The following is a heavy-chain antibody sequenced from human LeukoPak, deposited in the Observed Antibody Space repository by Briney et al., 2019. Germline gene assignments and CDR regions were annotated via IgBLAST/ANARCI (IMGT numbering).Heavy chain of an antibody. CDR3: ARGGRSSSGYSNLGGGIDP. Sequence: SETLSLTCAVYGGSFSGYYWSWIRQPPGKGLEWVGEINHSGSTNYNPSLKSRVTISVDTSKTQFSLKLSSVTAADTAVYYCARGGRSSSGYSNLGGGIDPWGQGTLVTVSS. J-gene: IGHJ5*02. CDR1: GGSFSGYY. CDR2: INHSGST. D-gene: IGHD3-22*01. V-gene: IGHV4-34*01.